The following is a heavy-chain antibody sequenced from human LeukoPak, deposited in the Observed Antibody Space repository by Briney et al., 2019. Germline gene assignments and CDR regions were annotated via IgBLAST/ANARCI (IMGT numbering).Heavy chain of an antibody. D-gene: IGHD3-22*01. CDR2: ISAYNGNT. CDR1: GYTFTSYG. CDR3: ATFAWSSSGYYYRDAFDI. J-gene: IGHJ3*02. V-gene: IGHV1-18*01. Sequence: ASVKVSCKASGYTFTSYGISWVRQAPGQGLEWMGWISAYNGNTKYAQKLQGRVTLTTDISTTTAYIELRSLRSDDTAVYYCATFAWSSSGYYYRDAFDIWGQGTMVTVSS.